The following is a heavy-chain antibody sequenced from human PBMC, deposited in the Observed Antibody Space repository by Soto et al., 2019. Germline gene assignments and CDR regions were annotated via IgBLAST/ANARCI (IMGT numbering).Heavy chain of an antibody. D-gene: IGHD3-9*01. CDR1: GDSITSNSYF. CDR2: IYYSGTT. V-gene: IGHV4-39*01. CDR3: ARLFSVDDFDY. Sequence: QLQLQESGPGLVKPSETLSLTCTVSGDSITSNSYFWAWIRQPPGKGLEWIGSIYYSGTTYYNPSLKSRVTISVDRSKNQFSLKLSSVTAADTAVYYCARLFSVDDFDYWGQGALVTVSS. J-gene: IGHJ4*02.